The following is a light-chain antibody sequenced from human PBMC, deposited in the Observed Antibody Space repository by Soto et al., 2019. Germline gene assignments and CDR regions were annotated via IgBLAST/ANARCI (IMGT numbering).Light chain of an antibody. J-gene: IGLJ1*01. CDR2: EVN. CDR3: SSYAGSSNV. CDR1: SSDVGYYGY. Sequence: QSVLTQPASVSGSPGQSITISCTGTSSDVGYYGYVSWYQQHPGKAPKLMIYEVNKRPSGVPDRFSGSKSGNTASLTVSGLQAEDEADYYCSSYAGSSNVFGTGTKVTVL. V-gene: IGLV2-8*01.